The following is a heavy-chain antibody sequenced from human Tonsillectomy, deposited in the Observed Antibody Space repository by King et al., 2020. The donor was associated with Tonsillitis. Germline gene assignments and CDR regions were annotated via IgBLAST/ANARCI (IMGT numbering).Heavy chain of an antibody. D-gene: IGHD3-22*01. CDR1: GGSISSYY. V-gene: IGHV4-59*01. J-gene: IGHJ4*02. CDR3: ARARYYYASSGYYYFDYYFDY. Sequence: VQLQESGPGLVKPSETLSLTCTVSGGSISSYYWSWIRQPPGKGLEWIGYIYYSGSTNYNPSLKSRVTISVDTSKNQFSLKLSSVTAADTAVYYCARARYYYASSGYYYFDYYFDYWGQGTLVTVSS. CDR2: IYYSGST.